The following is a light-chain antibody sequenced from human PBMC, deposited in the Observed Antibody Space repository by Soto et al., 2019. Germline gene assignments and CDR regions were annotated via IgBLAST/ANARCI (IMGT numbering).Light chain of an antibody. CDR3: QQSYSIPYT. CDR1: QSISSY. Sequence: DIQMTQSPSTLSGSVGDRVTITCRASQSISSYLNWYQQKPGKAPKLLIYAASSLQSVVPSRFSGSRSGTDFTLTISSLQPEDFATYYCQQSYSIPYTFGQATKVDI. V-gene: IGKV1-39*01. J-gene: IGKJ2*01. CDR2: AAS.